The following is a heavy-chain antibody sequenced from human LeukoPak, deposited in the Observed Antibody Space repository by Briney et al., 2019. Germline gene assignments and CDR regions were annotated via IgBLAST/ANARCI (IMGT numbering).Heavy chain of an antibody. CDR3: ARLRRNSDRSDFFYYYDH. D-gene: IGHD3-22*01. CDR1: GFTFSAYS. V-gene: IGHV3-21*01. J-gene: IGHJ4*02. Sequence: GGSLRLSCAASGFTFSAYSMNWVRQAPGKGLEWVASVNTVSSYIYYADSMRGRFTISRDYAKNSLFLQMNSLRAEDTAVYYCARLRRNSDRSDFFYYYDHWGQGTLVTVSS. CDR2: VNTVSSYI.